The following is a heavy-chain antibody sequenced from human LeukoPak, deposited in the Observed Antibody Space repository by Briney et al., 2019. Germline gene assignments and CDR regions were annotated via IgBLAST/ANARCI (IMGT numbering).Heavy chain of an antibody. CDR1: VYTFTGYY. D-gene: IGHD5-12*01. V-gene: IGHV1-2*02. CDR3: ATANRSVDIVANRFDY. Sequence: ASVKVPCKASVYTFTGYYMHWVRQAPAQGLEWMGWINPNSGGTNYAQKFQGRVTMTRDTSISTAYMELRRLRSDDTAVYYCATANRSVDIVANRFDYWGQGTLVTVSS. CDR2: INPNSGGT. J-gene: IGHJ4*02.